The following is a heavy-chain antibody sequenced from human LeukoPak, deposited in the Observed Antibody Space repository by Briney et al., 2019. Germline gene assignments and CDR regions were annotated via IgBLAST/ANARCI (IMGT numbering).Heavy chain of an antibody. CDR3: ARRHGSTWADFDY. CDR1: GFTFSSYS. J-gene: IGHJ4*02. Sequence: GGSLRLSCAASGFTFSSYSMNWVRQAPGEGLEWVSYISSGSSTIYYADSVKGRFTISRDNAKTSLYLQMNSLRDEDTAVYYCARRHGSTWADFDYWGQGTLVTVSS. CDR2: ISSGSSTI. D-gene: IGHD6-13*01. V-gene: IGHV3-48*02.